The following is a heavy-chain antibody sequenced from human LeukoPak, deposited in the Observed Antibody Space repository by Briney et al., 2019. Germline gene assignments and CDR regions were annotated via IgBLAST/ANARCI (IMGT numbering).Heavy chain of an antibody. Sequence: SETLSLTCTVSGGSISSSSYYWGWIRQPPGKGLEWIGSMYYSGSTYYNPSLKSRVTISVDTSKNQFSLKLSSVTAADTAVYYCAGYPGLLWFGETHNWFDPWGQGTLVTVSS. CDR3: AGYPGLLWFGETHNWFDP. V-gene: IGHV4-39*07. CDR1: GGSISSSSYY. J-gene: IGHJ5*02. CDR2: MYYSGST. D-gene: IGHD3-10*01.